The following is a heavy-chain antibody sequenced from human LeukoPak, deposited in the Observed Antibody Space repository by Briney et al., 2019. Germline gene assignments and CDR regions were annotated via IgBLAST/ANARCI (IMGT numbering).Heavy chain of an antibody. J-gene: IGHJ4*02. CDR1: GYTLTGYY. Sequence: GASVKVSCKASGYTLTGYYMHWVRQAPGQGLEWMGWINPNSGGTNYAQKFQGRVTMTRDTSISTAYMELSRLRSDDTAVYYCARDSRVGATTFDYWGQGTLVTVSS. CDR3: ARDSRVGATTFDY. CDR2: INPNSGGT. D-gene: IGHD1-26*01. V-gene: IGHV1-2*02.